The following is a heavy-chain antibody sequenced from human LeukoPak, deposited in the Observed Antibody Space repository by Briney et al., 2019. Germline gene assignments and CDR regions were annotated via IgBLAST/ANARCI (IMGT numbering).Heavy chain of an antibody. J-gene: IGHJ4*02. Sequence: KAGGSLRLSCAASGFNFNIYAMSWVRQAPGKGLEWVSSISSNSVYTYYGDSVKGRFTVSRDNSKNTLYLQMNSLRAEDTAIYYCAKDRPNYYESNGHYYRQDGDYWGQGALVTVSS. V-gene: IGHV3-23*01. CDR2: ISSNSVYT. CDR3: AKDRPNYYESNGHYYRQDGDY. CDR1: GFNFNIYA. D-gene: IGHD3-22*01.